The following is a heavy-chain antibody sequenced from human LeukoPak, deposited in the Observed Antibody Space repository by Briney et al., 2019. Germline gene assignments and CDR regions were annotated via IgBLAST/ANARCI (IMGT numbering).Heavy chain of an antibody. CDR3: ARGGGYSYGSFDY. D-gene: IGHD5-18*01. Sequence: ASVKVSCKASGYTFTNYWMHWVRQAPGKGLVWVSRINRDGSSTSYADSVKGRFTITRDNAKNTLYLQMNSLRAEDTAVYYCARGGGYSYGSFDYWGQGTLVTVSS. CDR1: GYTFTNYW. V-gene: IGHV3-74*01. CDR2: INRDGSST. J-gene: IGHJ4*02.